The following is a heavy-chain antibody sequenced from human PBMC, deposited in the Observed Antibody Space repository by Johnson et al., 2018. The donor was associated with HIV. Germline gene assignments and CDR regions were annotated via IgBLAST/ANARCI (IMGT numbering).Heavy chain of an antibody. CDR2: INWNGGRT. CDR1: GFIFDEYG. D-gene: IGHD2-15*01. J-gene: IGHJ3*02. V-gene: IGHV3-20*04. CDR3: ARSPRYCVGGNCLLHAFDI. Sequence: VQLVESGGGVVRPGGSLRLSCVGFGFIFDEYGLNWVRQAPGMGLEWVSGINWNGGRTGYADSVKGRFTISRDNANNFLYLQMNSLRAEDTALYYCARSPRYCVGGNCLLHAFDIWGQGTMVTVSS.